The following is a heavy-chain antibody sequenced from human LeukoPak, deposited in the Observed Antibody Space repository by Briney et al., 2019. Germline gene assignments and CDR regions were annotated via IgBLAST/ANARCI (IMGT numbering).Heavy chain of an antibody. D-gene: IGHD5-12*01. J-gene: IGHJ4*02. CDR1: GYTFTSYD. Sequence: ASVKVSCKASGYTFTSYDISWVRQAPAPGLEWMGWISTYNGNTNYAQKLQGRVTMTTDTSTSTAYMELRSLRSDDTAVYYCAREVIRLYSGYDSSFDYWGQGTLVTVSS. CDR2: ISTYNGNT. CDR3: AREVIRLYSGYDSSFDY. V-gene: IGHV1-18*04.